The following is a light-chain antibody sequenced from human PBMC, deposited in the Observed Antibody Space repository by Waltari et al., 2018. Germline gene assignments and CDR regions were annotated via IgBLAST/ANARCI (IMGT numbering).Light chain of an antibody. Sequence: SYVLTQPPSVSVAPGKTARITWGGNNIGSKSVQGYQQKPGQAPVLVIYYDSDRPSGIPERFSGSNSGNTATLTISRVEAGDEADYYCQVWDSSSDHNVFGSGTKVTVL. CDR1: NIGSKS. J-gene: IGLJ6*01. CDR3: QVWDSSSDHNV. CDR2: YDS. V-gene: IGLV3-21*04.